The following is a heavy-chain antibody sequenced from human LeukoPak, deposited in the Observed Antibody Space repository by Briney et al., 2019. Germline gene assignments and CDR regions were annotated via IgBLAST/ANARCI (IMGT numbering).Heavy chain of an antibody. CDR2: INPNSGGT. Sequence: ASVKVSCKASGYAFTGYYMHWVRQAPGQGLEWMGWINPNSGGTNYAQTFQGRVTMTRDTSISTAYMGLSRLRSDDTAVYYCARDPDCSGGSCYSEDWFDPWGQGTLVTVSS. CDR3: ARDPDCSGGSCYSEDWFDP. V-gene: IGHV1-2*02. D-gene: IGHD2-15*01. CDR1: GYAFTGYY. J-gene: IGHJ5*02.